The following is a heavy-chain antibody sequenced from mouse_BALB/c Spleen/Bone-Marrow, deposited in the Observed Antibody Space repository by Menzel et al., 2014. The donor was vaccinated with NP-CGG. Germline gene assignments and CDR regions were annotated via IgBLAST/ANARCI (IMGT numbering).Heavy chain of an antibody. CDR1: GFAFSSYD. CDR3: ARHGTTATFFAY. Sequence: EVMLVESGGGLVKPGGSLKLSCAASGFAFSSYDMSWVRQTPEKRLEWVAYISSGGGSTYYPDTVKGRFTIPRDNAKNTLYLQMSSLKSEDTAMYYCARHGTTATFFAYWGQGTLVTVSA. D-gene: IGHD1-2*01. V-gene: IGHV5-12-1*01. CDR2: ISSGGGST. J-gene: IGHJ3*01.